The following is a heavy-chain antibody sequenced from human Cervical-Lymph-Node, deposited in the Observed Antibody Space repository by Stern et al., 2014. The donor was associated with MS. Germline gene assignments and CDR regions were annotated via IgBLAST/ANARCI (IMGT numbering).Heavy chain of an antibody. CDR2: IHYSGST. CDR3: ARASWFAGLTFDY. CDR1: SSGDHY. D-gene: IGHD3-10*01. Sequence: SSGDHYWSWIRQPPGKGLEWIGYIHYSGSTFYSPSLKSRLTISVDTSKNQFSLNLNSVTAADTAVYFCARASWFAGLTFDYWGQGTLATVS. V-gene: IGHV4-30-4*01. J-gene: IGHJ4*02.